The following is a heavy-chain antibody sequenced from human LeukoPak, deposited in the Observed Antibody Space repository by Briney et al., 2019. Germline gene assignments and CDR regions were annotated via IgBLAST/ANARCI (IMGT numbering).Heavy chain of an antibody. CDR3: ARAVRGELGELSLISYYFDY. CDR2: INPNSGGT. Sequence: ASVKVSCKASGYTFTGYYMHWVRQAPGQGLEWMGWINPNSGGTNYAQKFQGRVTMTRDTSISTAYMELSRLRSEDTAVYYCARAVRGELGELSLISYYFDYWGQGTLVTVSS. CDR1: GYTFTGYY. V-gene: IGHV1-2*02. J-gene: IGHJ4*02. D-gene: IGHD3-16*02.